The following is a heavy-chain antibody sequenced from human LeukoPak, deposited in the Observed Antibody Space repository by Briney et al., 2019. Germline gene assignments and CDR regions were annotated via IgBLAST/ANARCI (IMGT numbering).Heavy chain of an antibody. CDR1: GFTVSSRY. Sequence: GGSLRLSCAASGFTVSSRYMSWVRQAPGKGLEWVSVIYSGGNTYYADSVKGRFTVSRDDSKNTLYLQMNSLRAEDTAVYYCAKDGGLWVSAHWGDSWGRGTLVTVSS. CDR2: IYSGGNT. V-gene: IGHV3-53*01. D-gene: IGHD7-27*01. J-gene: IGHJ4*02. CDR3: AKDGGLWVSAHWGDS.